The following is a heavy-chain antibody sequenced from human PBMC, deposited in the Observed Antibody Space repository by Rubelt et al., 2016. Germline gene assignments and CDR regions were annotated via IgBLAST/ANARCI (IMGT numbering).Heavy chain of an antibody. D-gene: IGHD3-16*01. CDR1: GASIRDRSGGSY. Sequence: QVQQQQWGAGLVKPSQTLSLTCTVSGASIRDRSGGSYWSWIRQHPEKGLEWIGYIYYSGSTYYNPSLKSRVTISLDTSKNQFSLKLSYVTAADTAVYYCARVGHSYANFDYWGQGTLVTVSS. J-gene: IGHJ4*02. CDR2: IYYSGST. V-gene: IGHV4-31*03. CDR3: ARVGHSYANFDY.